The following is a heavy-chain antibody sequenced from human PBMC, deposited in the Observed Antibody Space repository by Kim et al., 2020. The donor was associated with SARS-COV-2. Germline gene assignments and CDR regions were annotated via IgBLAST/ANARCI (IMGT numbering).Heavy chain of an antibody. Sequence: SETLSLTCTVSGGSISSSSYYWGWIRQPPGKGLEWIGSIYYSGSTYYNPSLKSRVTISVDTSKNQFSLKLSSVTAADTAVYYCASFSIFGVVMEYYFDYWGQGTLVTVSS. D-gene: IGHD3-3*01. J-gene: IGHJ4*02. V-gene: IGHV4-39*01. CDR2: IYYSGST. CDR3: ASFSIFGVVMEYYFDY. CDR1: GGSISSSSYY.